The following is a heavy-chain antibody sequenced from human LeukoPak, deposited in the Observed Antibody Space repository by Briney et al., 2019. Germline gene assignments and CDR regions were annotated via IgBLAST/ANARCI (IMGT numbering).Heavy chain of an antibody. CDR2: ISWNSGSI. CDR1: GFTFDDYA. Sequence: QTGGSLRLSCAASGFTFDDYAMHWVRQAPGKGLEWVSGISWNSGSIGYADSVKGRFTISRDNAKNSLYLQMNSLRAEDTAVYYCARNLITMIVVVDAFDIWGQGTMVTVSS. J-gene: IGHJ3*02. V-gene: IGHV3-9*01. D-gene: IGHD3-22*01. CDR3: ARNLITMIVVVDAFDI.